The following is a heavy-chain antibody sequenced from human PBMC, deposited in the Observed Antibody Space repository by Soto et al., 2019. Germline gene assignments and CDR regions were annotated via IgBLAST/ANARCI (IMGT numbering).Heavy chain of an antibody. V-gene: IGHV4-59*01. Sequence: PSGTLSLTCSVSGVSIVDDYWSWIRQPPGKGLEWIGFIYYTGNTRYNPSLGSRVTISLDTSKNQFSLKLTSATAADTAFYYCARDVNRWELRGFFAPWGRGALVTVSS. J-gene: IGHJ5*02. CDR3: ARDVNRWELRGFFAP. D-gene: IGHD1-7*01. CDR2: IYYTGNT. CDR1: GVSIVDDY.